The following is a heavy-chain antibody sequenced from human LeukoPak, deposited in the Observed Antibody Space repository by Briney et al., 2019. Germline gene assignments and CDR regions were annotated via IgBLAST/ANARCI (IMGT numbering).Heavy chain of an antibody. J-gene: IGHJ4*02. CDR3: ARWRMITFEGVIATPGDW. CDR1: GYTFTSYG. CDR2: ISAYNGNT. D-gene: IGHD3-16*02. V-gene: IGHV1-18*01. Sequence: ASVKVSCKASGYTFTSYGIGWVRQAPGQGLEWMGWISAYNGNTNYAQKLQGRVTMTTDTSTSTAYMELRSLRSDDTAVYYCARWRMITFEGVIATPGDWWGQGTLVTVSS.